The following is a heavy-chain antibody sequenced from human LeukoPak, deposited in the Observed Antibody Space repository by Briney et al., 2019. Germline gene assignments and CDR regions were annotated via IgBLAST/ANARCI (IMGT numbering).Heavy chain of an antibody. D-gene: IGHD6-19*01. Sequence: GGSLRLSFVASGFTFSSYGIHWVRQAPGKGLEWVSYISPSSSTIYYADSGKGRFTISRDNAKNSLYLQMNSLRAEDTAVYYCAREHTPFGSGCTAAYWGQGTLVTVSS. V-gene: IGHV3-48*01. CDR1: GFTFSSYG. CDR3: AREHTPFGSGCTAAY. J-gene: IGHJ4*02. CDR2: ISPSSSTI.